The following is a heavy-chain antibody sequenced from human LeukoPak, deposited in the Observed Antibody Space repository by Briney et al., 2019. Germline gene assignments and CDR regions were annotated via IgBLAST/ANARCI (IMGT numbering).Heavy chain of an antibody. CDR2: ISSSSSYI. V-gene: IGHV3-21*01. CDR3: ARDQWAVDGTGEVFDY. Sequence: GGSLRLSCAASGFTLSSYSMNWVRQAPGKGLEWVSSISSSSSYIYYADSVKGRFTISRDNAKNSLYLQMNSLRAEDTAVYYCARDQWAVDGTGEVFDYWGQGTLVTVSS. CDR1: GFTLSSYS. J-gene: IGHJ4*02. D-gene: IGHD6-19*01.